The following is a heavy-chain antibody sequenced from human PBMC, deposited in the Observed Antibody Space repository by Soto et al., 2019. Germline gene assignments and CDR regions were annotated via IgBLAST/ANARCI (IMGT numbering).Heavy chain of an antibody. CDR2: ISGSGGST. Sequence: EVQLLESGGGLVQPGGSLRLSCAASGFTFSSYAMSWVRQAPGKGLEWVSAISGSGGSTYYADSVKGRFTISRDNSKNTLYLQMNRLRAEDTAVYYCAKANVDTAMVPTLLLKQYYFDYWGQGTLVTVSS. CDR1: GFTFSSYA. CDR3: AKANVDTAMVPTLLLKQYYFDY. J-gene: IGHJ4*02. D-gene: IGHD5-18*01. V-gene: IGHV3-23*01.